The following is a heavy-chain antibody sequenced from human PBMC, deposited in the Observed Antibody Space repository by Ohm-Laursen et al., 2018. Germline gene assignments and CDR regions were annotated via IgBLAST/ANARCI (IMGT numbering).Heavy chain of an antibody. J-gene: IGHJ4*02. CDR2: ISGSGDST. CDR1: GFTFTNYA. D-gene: IGHD2-15*01. Sequence: SLRLSCTASGFTFTNYAMNWVRQAPGKGLEWVSAISGSGDSTYYADSVKGRFTISRDNSKNTLYLQMNSLRAEDTAVYYCAAVGPWYFDYWGQGTLVTVSS. CDR3: AAVGPWYFDY. V-gene: IGHV3-23*01.